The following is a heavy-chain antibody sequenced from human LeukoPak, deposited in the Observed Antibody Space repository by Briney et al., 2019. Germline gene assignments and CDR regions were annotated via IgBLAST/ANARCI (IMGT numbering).Heavy chain of an antibody. D-gene: IGHD3-22*01. CDR3: ARDRASGYYYSFDY. Sequence: GGSLRLSCAASGFTFSNYAMSWVRQAPGKGLEWVSGISGGGGSSDYADPVKGRFTISRDNSKNTLYLQMNSLRAEDTAVYFCARDRASGYYYSFDYWGQGTLVTVSS. J-gene: IGHJ4*02. V-gene: IGHV3-23*01. CDR2: ISGGGGSS. CDR1: GFTFSNYA.